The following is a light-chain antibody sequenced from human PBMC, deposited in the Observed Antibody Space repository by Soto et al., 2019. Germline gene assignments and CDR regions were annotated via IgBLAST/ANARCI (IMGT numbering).Light chain of an antibody. CDR2: AAS. CDR3: QQYNNWPPMT. J-gene: IGKJ1*01. V-gene: IGKV3-15*01. CDR1: QSVSSN. Sequence: EIVMTQSPATLSVSPGERATLSCRASQSVSSNLAWYQQKPGQAPRLLIYAASIRATGIPARFSGSASGTEFTLTISSLQSEDFAVYYCQQYNNWPPMTFGQGTKVEIK.